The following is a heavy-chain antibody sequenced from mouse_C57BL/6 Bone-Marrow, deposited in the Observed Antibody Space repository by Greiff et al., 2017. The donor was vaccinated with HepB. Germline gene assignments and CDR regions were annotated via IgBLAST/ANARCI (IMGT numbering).Heavy chain of an antibody. CDR1: GYTFTSYW. V-gene: IGHV1-64*01. CDR3: ARKGYDGYPLYAMDY. CDR2: IHPNSGST. Sequence: QVQLKQPGAELVKPGASVKLSCKASGYTFTSYWMHWVKQRPGQGLEWIGMIHPNSGSTNYNEKFKSKATLTVDKSSSTAYMQLSSLTSEDSAVYYCARKGYDGYPLYAMDYWGQGTSVTVSS. D-gene: IGHD2-3*01. J-gene: IGHJ4*01.